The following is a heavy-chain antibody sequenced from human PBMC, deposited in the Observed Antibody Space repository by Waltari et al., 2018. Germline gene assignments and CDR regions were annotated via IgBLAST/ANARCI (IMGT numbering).Heavy chain of an antibody. CDR2: IYPGDSDT. D-gene: IGHD6-6*01. V-gene: IGHV5-51*01. J-gene: IGHJ5*02. CDR3: AGRFKPAARVSSRDYTGFDP. Sequence: EVQLVQSGAEVKKPGESLKISCKGSGYSFPNYWIGWVRQLPGKGLEWMGVIYPGDSDTRYSPSFQGQVTISADKSISTAYLQWSSLKASDTAMYYCAGRFKPAARVSSRDYTGFDPWGQGTLVTVSS. CDR1: GYSFPNYW.